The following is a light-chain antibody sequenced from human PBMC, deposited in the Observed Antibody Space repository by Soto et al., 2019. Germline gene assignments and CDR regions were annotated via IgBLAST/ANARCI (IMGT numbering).Light chain of an antibody. V-gene: IGKV1-5*01. Sequence: KMNKSPSAVSVYVGDRVTLSCRASHNIDRWLAWYQQKPGLAPRLLISGASTLASGVPSRFSGSGSGTEFTLTSINLPADDFVTYFWQHCKTLCPFGQGTKVDIK. CDR3: QHCKTLCP. CDR2: GAS. J-gene: IGKJ1*01. CDR1: HNIDRW.